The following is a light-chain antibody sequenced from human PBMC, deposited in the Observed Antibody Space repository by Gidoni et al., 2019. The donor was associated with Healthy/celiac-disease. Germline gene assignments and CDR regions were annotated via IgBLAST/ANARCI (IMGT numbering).Light chain of an antibody. J-gene: IGKJ2*01. V-gene: IGKV3-11*01. CDR1: QSVSSY. Sequence: EIVLTQSPATLSLSPGERATLSCRASQSVSSYLACYQQKPGQAPRLLIYDASNRATGIPARFSGSGSGTAFTLTISSLEPEDFAVYYCQQRSNWPKYTFGQGTKLEIK. CDR2: DAS. CDR3: QQRSNWPKYT.